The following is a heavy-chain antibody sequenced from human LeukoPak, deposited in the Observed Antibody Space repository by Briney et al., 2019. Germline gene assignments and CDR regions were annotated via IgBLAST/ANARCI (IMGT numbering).Heavy chain of an antibody. CDR2: ISSSGNTI. J-gene: IGHJ4*02. D-gene: IGHD1-26*01. V-gene: IGHV3-48*03. CDR3: ASGSYSPFEY. Sequence: GGSLRLSCAASGFTFDDHGMNWVRQAPGKGLEWVSYISSSGNTIYYADSVKGRITISRDNAKNSLYLQMNSLRAEDTAVYYCASGSYSPFEYWGQGTLVTVSS. CDR1: GFTFDDHG.